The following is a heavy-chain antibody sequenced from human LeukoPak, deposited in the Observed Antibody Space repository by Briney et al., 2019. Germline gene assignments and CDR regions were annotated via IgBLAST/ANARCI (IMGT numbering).Heavy chain of an antibody. V-gene: IGHV3-21*01. CDR2: ISSSSTYI. Sequence: GGSLRLSCAASGFIFSTYSMNWVRQAPGKGLEWVSSISSSSTYINYADSVKGRFTISRDNAKNSLYLQMNSLRAEDTAVYYCARGSSSWHPGGDYWGQGTLVTVSS. D-gene: IGHD6-13*01. CDR1: GFIFSTYS. J-gene: IGHJ4*02. CDR3: ARGSSSWHPGGDY.